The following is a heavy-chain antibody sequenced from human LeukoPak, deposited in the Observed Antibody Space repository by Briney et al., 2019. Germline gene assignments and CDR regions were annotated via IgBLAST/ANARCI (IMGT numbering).Heavy chain of an antibody. Sequence: PGGSLRLSCAASGFTFDDYAMHWVRQAPGKGLVWVSRIDGDGISTSSADSVKGRFTISRDNAKNTLYLQMNSLRAEDTAVYYCAREGRVLAANGNWFDPWGQGTLVTVSS. CDR2: IDGDGIST. V-gene: IGHV3-74*01. CDR3: AREGRVLAANGNWFDP. J-gene: IGHJ5*02. D-gene: IGHD3-3*02. CDR1: GFTFDDYA.